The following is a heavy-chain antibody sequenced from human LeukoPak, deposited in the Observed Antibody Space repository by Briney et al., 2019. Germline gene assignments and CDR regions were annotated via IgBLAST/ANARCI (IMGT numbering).Heavy chain of an antibody. CDR3: ARKGLTDEFDY. CDR1: GFTFSSYD. Sequence: AGGSLRLSCAASGFTFSSYDMHWVRQATGKGLEWVSAIGTAGDTYYPGSVKGRFTISRENAKSSLYLQMNSLRAGDTAVYYCARKGLTDEFDYWGQGTLVTVSS. V-gene: IGHV3-13*01. CDR2: IGTAGDT. J-gene: IGHJ4*02.